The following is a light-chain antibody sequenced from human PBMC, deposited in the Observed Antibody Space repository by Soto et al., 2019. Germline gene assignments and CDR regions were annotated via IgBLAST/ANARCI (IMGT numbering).Light chain of an antibody. J-gene: IGLJ3*02. CDR2: RDS. V-gene: IGLV3-9*01. CDR3: QVWDSSTARV. Sequence: SYELTKPLSVSVALGQTARITWGGNNIGSKNVHWYQQKPGQAPVLVIYRDSNRPSGIPERFSGSNSGNTATLTISRAQAGDEADYYCQVWDSSTARVFGGGTKLTVL. CDR1: NIGSKN.